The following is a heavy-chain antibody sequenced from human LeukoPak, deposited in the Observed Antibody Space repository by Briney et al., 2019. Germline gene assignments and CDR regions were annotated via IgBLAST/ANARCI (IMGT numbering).Heavy chain of an antibody. CDR2: INPNSGGT. Sequence: ASVKVSCKASGYTFTGYYMHWVRQAPGQGLEWMGWINPNSGGTNYAQKFQGRVTMTRDTSISTAYMELSRLRSDDTAVYYCAADGGCSSTSCYPSWGQGTLVTVSS. J-gene: IGHJ5*02. D-gene: IGHD2-2*01. V-gene: IGHV1-2*02. CDR1: GYTFTGYY. CDR3: AADGGCSSTSCYPS.